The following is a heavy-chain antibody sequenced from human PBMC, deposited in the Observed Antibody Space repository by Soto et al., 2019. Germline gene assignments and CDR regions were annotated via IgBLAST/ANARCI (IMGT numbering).Heavy chain of an antibody. J-gene: IGHJ5*02. CDR1: GGSISSGGYP. V-gene: IGHV4-30-2*01. CDR3: ARVPSP. CDR2: IYHNRNT. Sequence: QLQLQESGSGLVKPSQTLSLTCAVSGGSISSGGYPWSWFRQPPGKGLEWIGYIYHNRNTYYNPSLKSRVTISVDRSKNQFSLKLSSVTAADTAMYYCARVPSPWGQGTLVTVSS.